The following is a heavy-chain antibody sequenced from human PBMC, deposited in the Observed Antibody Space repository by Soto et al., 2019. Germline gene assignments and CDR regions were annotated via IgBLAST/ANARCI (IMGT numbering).Heavy chain of an antibody. CDR1: GYTFTRYD. V-gene: IGHV1-8*01. D-gene: IGHD3-16*01. CDR2: MNPNSGDT. CDR3: TRRAWVDV. J-gene: IGHJ6*02. Sequence: SVQASCKASGYTFTRYDINWVRQATGQGLEWLGWMNPNSGDTGYAQKLQGRVTMTRNTSISTAYMELSSLRSDDTAVYYWTRRAWVDVWGQGTTVTVSS.